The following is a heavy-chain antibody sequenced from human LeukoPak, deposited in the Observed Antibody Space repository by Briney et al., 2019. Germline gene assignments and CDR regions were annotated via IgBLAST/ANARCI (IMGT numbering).Heavy chain of an antibody. D-gene: IGHD6-6*01. CDR1: GFTFSRLD. V-gene: IGHV3-33*01. Sequence: GGSLRLSCAASGFTFSRLDMHWVRQAPGKGLEWVAVIWSEGTDKYYADSVRDRFTTSRDNSKNTLYLQMNSLRAEDTAVYYCVRRIPQYNAMDVWGQGTTVIVSS. CDR3: VRRIPQYNAMDV. CDR2: IWSEGTDK. J-gene: IGHJ6*02.